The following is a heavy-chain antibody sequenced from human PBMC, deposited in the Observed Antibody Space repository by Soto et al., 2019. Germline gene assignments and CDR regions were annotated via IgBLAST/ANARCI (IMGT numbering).Heavy chain of an antibody. CDR1: GSTFNMYW. V-gene: IGHV3-74*01. J-gene: IGHJ4*02. Sequence: GGSLRLSCAGSGSTFNMYWMHWVRQVPGKGPVWVARIYNDGTYADYADSVKGRFTISRDNAKDTLYLQMNDLRAEDSALYHCTRGPRATSAGTSAHWGQGTLVTVS. D-gene: IGHD6-13*01. CDR3: TRGPRATSAGTSAH. CDR2: IYNDGTYA.